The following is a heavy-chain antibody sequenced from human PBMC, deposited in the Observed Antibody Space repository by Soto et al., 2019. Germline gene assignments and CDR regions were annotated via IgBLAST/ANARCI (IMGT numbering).Heavy chain of an antibody. D-gene: IGHD6-13*01. CDR2: ISSNSAYI. CDR3: PRDASRDSSARGWFDP. Sequence: GGSLRLSCAASGFTFRSFTMNWVRQAPGKGLEWVSTISSNSAYIYYTDALRGRFTISRDNAKNSLHLQMNSLRAEDTAVYYCPRDASRDSSARGWFDPWGPGTLVTVSS. V-gene: IGHV3-21*01. CDR1: GFTFRSFT. J-gene: IGHJ5*02.